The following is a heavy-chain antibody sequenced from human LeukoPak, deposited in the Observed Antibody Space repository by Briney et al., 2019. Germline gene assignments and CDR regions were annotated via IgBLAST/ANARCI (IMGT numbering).Heavy chain of an antibody. CDR3: ARSGSGYLRYYFDY. V-gene: IGHV4-39*07. CDR1: GGSISSSTYY. Sequence: SETLSLTCTVSGGSISSSTYYWGWIRQPPGKGLEWIGSLYSSGSTYYNPSLKSRVTISVDTSKNQFSLKLSSVTAADTAVYYCARSGSGYLRYYFDYWGQGTLVTVSS. J-gene: IGHJ4*02. D-gene: IGHD5-12*01. CDR2: LYSSGST.